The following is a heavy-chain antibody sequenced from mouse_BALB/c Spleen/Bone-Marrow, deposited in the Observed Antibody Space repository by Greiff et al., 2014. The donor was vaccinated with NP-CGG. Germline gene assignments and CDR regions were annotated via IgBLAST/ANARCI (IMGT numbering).Heavy chain of an antibody. CDR1: DFNIKDTF. CDR3: ASSGNYEGGAMDY. J-gene: IGHJ4*01. Sequence: VQLKESGAELVKPGASVKLSCTASDFNIKDTFMHWMKQRPEQGLEWNGRIDPANGITKYDPKFQGKATITTDTSSNTAYLQLSSLTSEDTAVYYCASSGNYEGGAMDYWGQGTSVTVSS. V-gene: IGHV14-3*02. D-gene: IGHD2-1*01. CDR2: IDPANGIT.